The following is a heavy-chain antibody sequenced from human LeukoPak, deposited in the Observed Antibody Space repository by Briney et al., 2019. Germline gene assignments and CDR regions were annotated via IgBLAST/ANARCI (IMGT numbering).Heavy chain of an antibody. CDR3: ARVATMIVVVNYFDY. V-gene: IGHV1-46*01. CDR1: GYSFTTYS. D-gene: IGHD3-22*01. Sequence: ASVTVSCKATGYSFTTYSMDGVRQAPGQGLEWMGMNNPSGGSTSYAQKFQGRVTMTRDTSTSTVYMELSSLRSEDTAVYYCARVATMIVVVNYFDYWGQGTLVTVSS. J-gene: IGHJ4*02. CDR2: NNPSGGST.